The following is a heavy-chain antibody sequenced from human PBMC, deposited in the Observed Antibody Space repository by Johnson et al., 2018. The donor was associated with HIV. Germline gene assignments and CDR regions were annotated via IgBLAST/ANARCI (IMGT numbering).Heavy chain of an antibody. Sequence: VQLVESGGGLVQPGGSLRLSCAASGFTFDDYGMSWVRQAPGKGLEWVSGINWSGGSTGYADSMKGRFTMSRDNSKNTLYLHMKSLRPEDTSIYYCAKDVNVGGWYSDAFDVWGQGTVVTVSS. CDR2: INWSGGST. V-gene: IGHV3-20*04. D-gene: IGHD6-19*01. J-gene: IGHJ3*01. CDR1: GFTFDDYG. CDR3: AKDVNVGGWYSDAFDV.